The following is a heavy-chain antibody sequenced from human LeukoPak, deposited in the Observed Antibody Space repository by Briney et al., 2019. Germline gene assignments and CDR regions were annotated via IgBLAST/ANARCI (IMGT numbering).Heavy chain of an antibody. CDR2: ISYDGSNK. J-gene: IGHJ3*01. CDR1: GFTFSSYS. CDR3: ARESGWGLPHAFDF. V-gene: IGHV3-30*03. Sequence: GGSLRLSCAASGFTFSSYSMNWVRQAPGKGLEWVAVISYDGSNKYYADSVKGRFTISRDNSKNTLYLQMNSLRAEDTAVYYCARESGWGLPHAFDFWGQGTMITVSS. D-gene: IGHD3-3*01.